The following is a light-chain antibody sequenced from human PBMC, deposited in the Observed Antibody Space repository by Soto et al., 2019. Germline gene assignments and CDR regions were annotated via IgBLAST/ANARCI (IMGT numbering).Light chain of an antibody. J-gene: IGLJ1*01. Sequence: QSVLTQPPSASGSPGQSVTISCTGTSSEVGGYNYVSWYQQHPGKAPKLMIYEVSKRPSGVPDRFSGSKSGNTASLTVSGLQAEDEAEYYCSSYAGSNNAYVFGTGTKVTVL. CDR1: SSEVGGYNY. CDR3: SSYAGSNNAYV. CDR2: EVS. V-gene: IGLV2-8*01.